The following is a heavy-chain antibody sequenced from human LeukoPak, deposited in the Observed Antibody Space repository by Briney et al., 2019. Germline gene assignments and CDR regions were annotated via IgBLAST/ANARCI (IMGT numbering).Heavy chain of an antibody. CDR1: GGTFISYA. Sequence: SVKVSCKASGGTFISYAISWVRQAPGQGLEWMGGIIPIFGTANYAQKFQGRVTITADESTSTAYMELSSLRSEDTAVYYCARSFQRTVGAPVDNDAFDIWGQGTMVTVSS. D-gene: IGHD1-26*01. V-gene: IGHV1-69*13. CDR3: ARSFQRTVGAPVDNDAFDI. CDR2: IIPIFGTA. J-gene: IGHJ3*02.